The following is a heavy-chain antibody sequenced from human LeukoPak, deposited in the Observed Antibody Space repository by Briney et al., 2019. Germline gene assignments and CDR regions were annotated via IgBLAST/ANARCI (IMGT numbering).Heavy chain of an antibody. V-gene: IGHV3-21*01. CDR2: ISNSSNI. CDR1: GFTFSSYS. J-gene: IGHJ5*02. D-gene: IGHD1-7*01. CDR3: ARDHVDDQNWNYRNWFDP. Sequence: GGSLRLSCAASGFTFSSYSMNWVRQAPGKGLEGVSCISNSSNIYYAHSVQGRFTITRDNAKNSLYLQMNSLRAEDTAVYYCARDHVDDQNWNYRNWFDPWGQGTLVTVSS.